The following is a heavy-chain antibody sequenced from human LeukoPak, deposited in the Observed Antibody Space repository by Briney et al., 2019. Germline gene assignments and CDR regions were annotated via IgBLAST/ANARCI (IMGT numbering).Heavy chain of an antibody. CDR3: ARVITIFGVVILMYFDY. CDR1: GGSISSSSYY. J-gene: IGHJ4*02. CDR2: IYYSGST. V-gene: IGHV4-39*01. Sequence: SETLSLTCTVSGGSISSSSYYWGWIRQPPGKGLEWIGSIYYSGSTYYNPSLKSRVTISVDTSKNQFSLKLSSVTAADTAVYYCARVITIFGVVILMYFDYWGQGTLVTVSS. D-gene: IGHD3-3*01.